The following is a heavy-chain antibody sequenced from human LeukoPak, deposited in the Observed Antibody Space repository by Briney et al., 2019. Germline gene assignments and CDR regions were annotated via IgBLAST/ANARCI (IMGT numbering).Heavy chain of an antibody. CDR1: GRSISTYH. J-gene: IGHJ6*03. CDR3: AREEYQPVSGDFYYYMNV. D-gene: IGHD2-2*01. CDR2: MHISGTT. V-gene: IGHV4-4*07. Sequence: SETLSLTCTISGRSISTYHWSWIRLPAGRGREWIGRMHISGTTYYNPSLKSRVTMSLDTSKDQFSLKVTSVTAADTAIYYCAREEYQPVSGDFYYYMNVWGKGTTVTVSS.